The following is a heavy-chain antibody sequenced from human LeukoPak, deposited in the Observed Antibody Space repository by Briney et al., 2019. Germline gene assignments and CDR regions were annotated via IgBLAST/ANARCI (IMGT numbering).Heavy chain of an antibody. CDR2: ISSSSSYI. Sequence: GSLRLSCAASGFTFSSYSMNWVRQAPGKGLEWVSSISSSSSYIYYADSVKGRFTISRDNAKNSLYLQMNSLRAEDTAVYYCARGKADRSVAEFDYWGQGTLVTVSS. D-gene: IGHD6-19*01. V-gene: IGHV3-21*01. J-gene: IGHJ4*02. CDR3: ARGKADRSVAEFDY. CDR1: GFTFSSYS.